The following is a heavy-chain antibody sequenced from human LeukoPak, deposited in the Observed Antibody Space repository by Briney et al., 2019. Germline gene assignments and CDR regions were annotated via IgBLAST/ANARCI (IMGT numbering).Heavy chain of an antibody. CDR2: ISSSSSTI. CDR3: ARALYYDFWSGYRDYYYYYMDV. J-gene: IGHJ6*03. D-gene: IGHD3-3*01. CDR1: GFTFSSYS. V-gene: IGHV3-48*01. Sequence: GGFLRLSCAASGFTFSSYSMNWVRQAPGKGLEGVSYISSSSSTIYYADSVKGRFTISRDNAKNSLHLQMNSLRAEDTAVYYCARALYYDFWSGYRDYYYYYMDVWGKGTTVTVSS.